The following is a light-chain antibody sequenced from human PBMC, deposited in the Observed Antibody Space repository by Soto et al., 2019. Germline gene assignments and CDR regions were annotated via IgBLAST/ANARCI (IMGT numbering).Light chain of an antibody. V-gene: IGKV1-5*03. CDR2: KAS. Sequence: DIHSSHSPTSLSASLGEGVSISVRASQSISRWLAWYQQRPGKAPKLLIYKASSLESGVPSRFSGSGSGTEFTLTITSLQPDDFATYYCQQFNSYSRTFGQGTKVDI. CDR3: QQFNSYSRT. CDR1: QSISRW. J-gene: IGKJ1*01.